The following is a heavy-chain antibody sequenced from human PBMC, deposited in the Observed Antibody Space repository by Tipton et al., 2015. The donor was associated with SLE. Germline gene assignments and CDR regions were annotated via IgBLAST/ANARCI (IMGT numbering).Heavy chain of an antibody. CDR3: AKDYNHDNADYN. CDR1: GGSISSRNW. J-gene: IGHJ4*02. D-gene: IGHD4-17*01. Sequence: GLVKPSGTLSLTCAVYGGSISSRNWWSWIRQPPGKGLEWIGEIDHSGSTNSNPSLKSRVTISVDKSKNQFSLKLSSVTVADTAVYYCAKDYNHDNADYNWGQGTLVIVSS. CDR2: IDHSGST. V-gene: IGHV4-4*02.